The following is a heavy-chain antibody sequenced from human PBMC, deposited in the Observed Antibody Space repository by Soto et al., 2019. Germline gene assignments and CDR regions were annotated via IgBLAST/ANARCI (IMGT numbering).Heavy chain of an antibody. CDR3: AKGTRGSSWSSMDV. J-gene: IGHJ6*02. CDR1: GVTFDDYA. D-gene: IGHD6-13*01. Sequence: EVQLVESGGGLVQPGRSLRLSCAASGVTFDDYAMHWVRQAPGKGLEWVSGISWNSGSIGYADSVKGRFTISRDNAKNSLYLQMNSLRAEDTALYYSAKGTRGSSWSSMDVWGQGTTVTVSS. V-gene: IGHV3-9*01. CDR2: ISWNSGSI.